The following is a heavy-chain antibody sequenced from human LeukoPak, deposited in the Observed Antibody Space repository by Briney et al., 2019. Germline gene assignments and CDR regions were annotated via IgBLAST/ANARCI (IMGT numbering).Heavy chain of an antibody. D-gene: IGHD6-13*01. CDR2: ISYDGSNK. Sequence: GGSLRLSCVASGFTFRSYGMHWVRHAPGKGLEWLAVISYDGSNKYYADSVKGQFTISRDNSKNTLYLQMNSPRSEDTAVYYCARDPGSSWWGHLRLWGQGVQVTVSS. J-gene: IGHJ4*02. CDR1: GFTFRSYG. CDR3: ARDPGSSWWGHLRL. V-gene: IGHV3-30*03.